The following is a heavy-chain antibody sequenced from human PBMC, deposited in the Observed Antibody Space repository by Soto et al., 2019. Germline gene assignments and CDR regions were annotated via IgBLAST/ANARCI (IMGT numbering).Heavy chain of an antibody. J-gene: IGHJ4*02. CDR1: GYTLTDLA. D-gene: IGHD1-1*01. CDR2: FDPEDGET. CDR3: ATRGTRWLQSPFHY. Sequence: QVEVVQSGAEVKKPGASVKVSCKVSGYTLTDLAMHWVRQAPGKGLEWVGGFDPEDGETIYAQKFQGRVTMTEDTSTDTAYMELSSLRSEDTAVYYCATRGTRWLQSPFHYWGQGTLVTVSS. V-gene: IGHV1-24*01.